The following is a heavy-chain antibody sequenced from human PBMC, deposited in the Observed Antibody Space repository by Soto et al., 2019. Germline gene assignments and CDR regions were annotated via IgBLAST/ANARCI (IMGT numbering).Heavy chain of an antibody. Sequence: SETLSLTCTVSGDSITSNSYFWAWIRQPPGKGLEWIGYIYYSGSTNYNPSLKSRVTISVDTSKNQFSLKLSSVTAADTAVYYCARRYSSSFDFWGQGTLVTVSS. CDR3: ARRYSSSFDF. CDR2: IYYSGST. J-gene: IGHJ4*02. D-gene: IGHD6-13*01. V-gene: IGHV4-61*05. CDR1: GDSITSNSYF.